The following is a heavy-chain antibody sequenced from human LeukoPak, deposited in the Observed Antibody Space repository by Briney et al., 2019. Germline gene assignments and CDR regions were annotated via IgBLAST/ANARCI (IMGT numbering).Heavy chain of an antibody. CDR2: ISSSSSTI. Sequence: GGSLRLSCAASGFTFSSYSMNWVRQAPGKGLEWVSYISSSSSTIYYADSVKGRFTISRDNAKNSLYLQMNSLRAEDTAVYYCARPMYGGISDLSFDYWGQGTLVTVSS. CDR3: ARPMYGGISDLSFDY. D-gene: IGHD4-23*01. V-gene: IGHV3-48*01. J-gene: IGHJ4*02. CDR1: GFTFSSYS.